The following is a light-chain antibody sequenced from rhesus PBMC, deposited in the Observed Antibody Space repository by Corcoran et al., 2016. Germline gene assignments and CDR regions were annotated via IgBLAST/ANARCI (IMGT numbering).Light chain of an antibody. CDR2: KAS. Sequence: DIQMTQSPSSLSASVGDRVTITCRASQGISSWLAWYQQKPGNAPKLLIYKASSVQSGVPSRFSGSGSGTDYTLTISSLQPEDFGTYYCQQYNDLPRTFGQGTKVEIK. V-gene: IGKV1-21*01. CDR1: QGISSW. J-gene: IGKJ1*01. CDR3: QQYNDLPRT.